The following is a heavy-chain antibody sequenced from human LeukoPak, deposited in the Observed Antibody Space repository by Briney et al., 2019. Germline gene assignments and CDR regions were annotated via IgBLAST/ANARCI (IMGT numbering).Heavy chain of an antibody. V-gene: IGHV1-18*01. D-gene: IGHD2-8*01. CDR2: ISAYNGNT. J-gene: IGHJ4*02. CDR3: ARSYIVLMVSSFFDY. Sequence: ASVKVSCKASGYTFTSYGISWVRQAPGQGLEWMGWISAYNGNTNYAQKLQGRVTMTTDTSTSTAYMELRSLRSDGTAVYYCARSYIVLMVSSFFDYWGQGTLVTVSS. CDR1: GYTFTSYG.